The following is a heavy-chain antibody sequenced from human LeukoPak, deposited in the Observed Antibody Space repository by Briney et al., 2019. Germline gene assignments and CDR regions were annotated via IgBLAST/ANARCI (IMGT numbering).Heavy chain of an antibody. V-gene: IGHV3-66*01. Sequence: GGSLRLSCEASGFTFSGYSMNWVRQAPGKGLEWVSVIYSGGRTYYADSVKGRFTISRDNSKNTLYLQMNRLRAEDTAVYYCARAGPSSSWHQFDYWGQGTLVTVSS. CDR1: GFTFSGYS. CDR2: IYSGGRT. D-gene: IGHD6-13*01. CDR3: ARAGPSSSWHQFDY. J-gene: IGHJ4*02.